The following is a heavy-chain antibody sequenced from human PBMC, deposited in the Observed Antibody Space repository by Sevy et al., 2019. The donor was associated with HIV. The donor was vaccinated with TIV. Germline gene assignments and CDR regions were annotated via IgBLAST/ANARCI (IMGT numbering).Heavy chain of an antibody. CDR1: GFTFSPYW. Sequence: GGSLRLSCAASGFTFSPYWMTWVRQAPGKGLEWVANIRPDGSDKYYVESVKGRFTISRDNAKNSLYLQINSLRADDTAMYYCARGVGLDCWGQGALVTVSS. D-gene: IGHD1-26*01. J-gene: IGHJ4*02. V-gene: IGHV3-7*01. CDR2: IRPDGSDK. CDR3: ARGVGLDC.